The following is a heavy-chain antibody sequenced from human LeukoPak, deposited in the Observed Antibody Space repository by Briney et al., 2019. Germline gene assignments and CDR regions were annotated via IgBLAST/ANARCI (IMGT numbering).Heavy chain of an antibody. CDR2: ISGSGGRT. V-gene: IGHV3-23*01. D-gene: IGHD6-13*01. J-gene: IGHJ4*02. Sequence: GGSLRLSCAASGFTFSSYAMSWVRQAPGKGLEWVSAISGSGGRTYYAESGKGRFTISRENSKNTLYLQMNSLRAEDTAVYYCAKRYSSSWYYFDYWGQGTLVTVSS. CDR3: AKRYSSSWYYFDY. CDR1: GFTFSSYA.